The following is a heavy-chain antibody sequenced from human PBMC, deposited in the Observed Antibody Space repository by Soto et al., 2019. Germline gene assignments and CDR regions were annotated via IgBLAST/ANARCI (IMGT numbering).Heavy chain of an antibody. Sequence: GESLKISCNGSGYSFAGYWITWVRQKPGKGLEWMGRIDPSDSQTYYSPSFRGHVTISATKSITTVFLQWSSLRASDTAMYYRARQIYDSDTGPNFQYYFDSWGQGTPVTVSS. CDR2: IDPSDSQT. CDR3: ARQIYDSDTGPNFQYYFDS. J-gene: IGHJ4*02. D-gene: IGHD3-22*01. CDR1: GYSFAGYW. V-gene: IGHV5-10-1*01.